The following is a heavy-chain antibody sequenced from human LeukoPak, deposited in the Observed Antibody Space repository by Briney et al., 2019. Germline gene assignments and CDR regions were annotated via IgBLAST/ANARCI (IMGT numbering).Heavy chain of an antibody. CDR3: ARVARITMIVVVITDDPFDI. CDR1: GGSFSGYY. V-gene: IGHV4-59*01. Sequence: SETLSLTCAVYGGSFSGYYWSWIRQPPGKGLEWIGYIYYSGSTYNPSLKSRVTISVDTSKNQFYLKLSSVTGADTAVYYCARVARITMIVVVITDDPFDIWGQGTMVTVSS. D-gene: IGHD3-22*01. CDR2: IYYSGST. J-gene: IGHJ3*02.